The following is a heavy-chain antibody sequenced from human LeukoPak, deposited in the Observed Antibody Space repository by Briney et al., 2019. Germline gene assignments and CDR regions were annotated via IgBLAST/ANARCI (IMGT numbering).Heavy chain of an antibody. CDR2: ISRTGNSI. Sequence: PGGSLRLSCAASGFAFSSYEMNWVRLAPGKGLEWISYISRTGNSIYYADSVKGRFTISRDSAKNSLYPQMNSLRAEDTAVYYCARGPYSSNWYVDYWGQGTLVTVAS. CDR3: ARGPYSSNWYVDY. J-gene: IGHJ4*02. D-gene: IGHD6-13*01. V-gene: IGHV3-48*03. CDR1: GFAFSSYE.